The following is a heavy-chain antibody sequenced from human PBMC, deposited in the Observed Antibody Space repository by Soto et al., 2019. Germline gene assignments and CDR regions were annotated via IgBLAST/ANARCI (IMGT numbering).Heavy chain of an antibody. CDR1: GGTFSSYA. Sequence: GASVKVSCKASGGTFSSYAISWVRQAPGQGLEWMGGIIPIFGTANYAQKFQGRVTITADESTSTAYMELSSLRSEDTAVYYCARVKRDYDSSWIHDAFDIWGQGTMVTVSS. CDR2: IIPIFGTA. CDR3: ARVKRDYDSSWIHDAFDI. J-gene: IGHJ3*02. D-gene: IGHD3-22*01. V-gene: IGHV1-69*13.